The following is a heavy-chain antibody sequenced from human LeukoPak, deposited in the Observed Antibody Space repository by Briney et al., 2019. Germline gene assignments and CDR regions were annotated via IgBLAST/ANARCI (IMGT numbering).Heavy chain of an antibody. V-gene: IGHV3-30*02. CDR3: ARGTWATLYYYYMDV. Sequence: GGSLRLSCAASGFTFNSYGIHWVRQAPGKGLEWVAFIRYDGSSKYYVDSVKGRFTISRDNSKNTLYLQMNRLRAEDTAVYYCARGTWATLYYYYMDVWGKGTTVTVSS. J-gene: IGHJ6*03. CDR1: GFTFNSYG. D-gene: IGHD5-24*01. CDR2: IRYDGSSK.